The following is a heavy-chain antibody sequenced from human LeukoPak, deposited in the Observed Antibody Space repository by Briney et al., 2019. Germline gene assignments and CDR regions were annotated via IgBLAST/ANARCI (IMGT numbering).Heavy chain of an antibody. J-gene: IGHJ4*02. CDR3: ASFSYGPFDY. D-gene: IGHD3-10*01. V-gene: IGHV4-38-2*01. CDR2: IYHSGST. Sequence: PSETLSLTCAVSGYSISSGYYWGWIRQPPGKGLEWIGSIYHSGSTYYNPSLKSRVTISVDTSKNQFSLKLSSVTAADTAVYYCASFSYGPFDYWGQGTLATVSS. CDR1: GYSISSGYY.